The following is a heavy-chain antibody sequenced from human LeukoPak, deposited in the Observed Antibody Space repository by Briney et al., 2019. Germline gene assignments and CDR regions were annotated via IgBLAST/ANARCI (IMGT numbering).Heavy chain of an antibody. V-gene: IGHV3-53*01. J-gene: IGHJ2*01. CDR3: ARVGDHYHWYLDV. CDR2: LYSGSST. Sequence: PGGSLTLSCEGAGISVSTNYMNWVRQAPGKGLEWVSILYSGSSTYYTDSVKGRFTVSRDDSKNTLYLHMNSLGVEDTAVYYCARVGDHYHWYLDVWGRGTLLTVSS. D-gene: IGHD3-10*01. CDR1: GISVSTNY.